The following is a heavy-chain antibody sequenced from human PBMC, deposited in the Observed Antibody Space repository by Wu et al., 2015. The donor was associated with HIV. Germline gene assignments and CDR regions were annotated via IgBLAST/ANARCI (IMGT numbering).Heavy chain of an antibody. J-gene: IGHJ4*02. D-gene: IGHD3-10*01. CDR2: ISVYNDKT. CDR1: GYTFARYG. CDR3: ARDIFPGGELLVADY. V-gene: IGHV1-18*01. Sequence: QVQLIQSGAEVKKPGASVKVSCKAVGYTFARYGITWVRQAPGQGLEWMGWISVYNDKTVYGQKFQDRFTMSKDTSTSTAYMELRSLRSDDTATYFCARDIFPGGELLVADYWGQGTLVSVSS.